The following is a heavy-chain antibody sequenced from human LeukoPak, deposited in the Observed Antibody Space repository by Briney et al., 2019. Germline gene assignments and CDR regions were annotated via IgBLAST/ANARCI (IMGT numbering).Heavy chain of an antibody. CDR3: ARVGGGIYGSGSYLDY. V-gene: IGHV1-2*04. J-gene: IGHJ4*02. CDR2: INPNSGGT. D-gene: IGHD3-10*01. Sequence: ASVKVCCKASGYTVTAYYMHWVRQAPGQRLKWMGWINPNSGGTNYAQKVHGWVTMTRDTSISTAYMELSRLRSDDTAVYYGARVGGGIYGSGSYLDYWGQGTLVTVSS. CDR1: GYTVTAYY.